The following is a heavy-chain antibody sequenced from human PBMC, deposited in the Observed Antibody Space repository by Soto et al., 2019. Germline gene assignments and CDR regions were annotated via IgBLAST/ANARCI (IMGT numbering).Heavy chain of an antibody. Sequence: QLQLQESGPGLVKPSETLSLTCTVSGGSISSSSYYWGWIRQPPGKGLEWIGSIYYSGSTYYNPSLKSRVTISVDTSKNQFSLKLSSVTAADTAVYYCARHRGRPQVWRLRLGHAFDIWGQGTMVTVSS. J-gene: IGHJ3*02. D-gene: IGHD5-12*01. CDR3: ARHRGRPQVWRLRLGHAFDI. CDR1: GGSISSSSYY. V-gene: IGHV4-39*01. CDR2: IYYSGST.